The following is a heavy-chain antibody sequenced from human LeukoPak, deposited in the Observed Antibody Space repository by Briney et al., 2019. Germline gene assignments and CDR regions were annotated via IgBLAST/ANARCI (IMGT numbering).Heavy chain of an antibody. Sequence: GGFLRLSCAASGFTFSSYAMHWVRQAPGKGLEWVAVISYDGSNKYYADSVKGRFTISRDNSKNTLYLQMNSLRAEDTAVYYCARVRSPVQQLVQVDYWGQGTLVTVSS. CDR1: GFTFSSYA. J-gene: IGHJ4*02. V-gene: IGHV3-30-3*01. CDR2: ISYDGSNK. D-gene: IGHD6-13*01. CDR3: ARVRSPVQQLVQVDY.